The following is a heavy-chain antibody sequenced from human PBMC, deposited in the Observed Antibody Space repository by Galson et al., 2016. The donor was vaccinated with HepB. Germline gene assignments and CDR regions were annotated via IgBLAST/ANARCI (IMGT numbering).Heavy chain of an antibody. D-gene: IGHD1-1*01. CDR3: AKSGPGGWYRNYYGLNV. Sequence: SLRLSCAASGFIFSNYALTWVRQTPGKGLEWVSSITGSGSRTYYAVSVEGRYTISRDNSKNTVYLQMNSLRAEDTAVYYCAKSGPGGWYRNYYGLNVWGQGTRSPS. J-gene: IGHJ6*02. CDR1: GFIFSNYA. V-gene: IGHV3-23*01. CDR2: ITGSGSRT.